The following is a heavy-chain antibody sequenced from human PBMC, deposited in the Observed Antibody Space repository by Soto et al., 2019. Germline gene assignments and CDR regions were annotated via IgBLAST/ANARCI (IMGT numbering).Heavy chain of an antibody. CDR2: IWYDGSNK. CDR1: GFTFSSYG. J-gene: IGHJ4*02. V-gene: IGHV3-33*01. Sequence: QVQLVESGGGVVQPGRSLRLSCAASGFTFSSYGMHWVRQAPGKGLEWVAVIWYDGSNKYYADSVKGRFTISRDNSKNTLYLQMNSPRAEDTAVYYCARDRSPYDILTGYYREVGYWGQGTLVTVSS. CDR3: ARDRSPYDILTGYYREVGY. D-gene: IGHD3-9*01.